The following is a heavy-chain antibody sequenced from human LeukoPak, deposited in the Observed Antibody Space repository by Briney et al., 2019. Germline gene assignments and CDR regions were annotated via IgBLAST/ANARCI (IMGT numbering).Heavy chain of an antibody. J-gene: IGHJ4*02. CDR3: ASQPAYSSGWYDY. V-gene: IGHV3-9*01. CDR2: ISWNSGTI. D-gene: IGHD6-19*01. CDR1: GFTFDDYV. Sequence: PGRSLRLSCAASGFTFDDYVMHWVRQAPGKGLEWVSGISWNSGTIGYADSVKGRFTISRDNAKNSLYLQMNSLRAEDTALYYCASQPAYSSGWYDYWGQGTLVTVSS.